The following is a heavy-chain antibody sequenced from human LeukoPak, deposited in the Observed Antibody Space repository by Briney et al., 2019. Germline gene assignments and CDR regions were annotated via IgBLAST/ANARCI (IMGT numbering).Heavy chain of an antibody. V-gene: IGHV4-59*01. CDR3: ATLTGGNDAFDI. Sequence: SETLSLTCTVSGGSISSYYWSWIRQPPGKGLEWIGYIFYTGSTNYNPSLKSRVTISVLTSKNRFSLKLSSVTAADTAVYYCATLTGGNDAFDIWGQGTMVTVSS. CDR1: GGSISSYY. CDR2: IFYTGST. J-gene: IGHJ3*02. D-gene: IGHD4-23*01.